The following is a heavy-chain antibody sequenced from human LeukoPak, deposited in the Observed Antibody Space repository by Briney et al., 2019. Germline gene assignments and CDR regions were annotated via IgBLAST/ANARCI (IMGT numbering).Heavy chain of an antibody. CDR2: INPNSGGT. CDR3: ARESGGEYFDY. CDR1: GYTFTGYY. J-gene: IGHJ4*02. V-gene: IGHV1-2*02. D-gene: IGHD4-23*01. Sequence: ASVKVSCKASGYTFTGYYMHWVRQAPGQGLEWMGWINPNSGGTNYAEKFQGRVTMTRDTSISTAYMELGRLRSDDTAVYYRARESGGEYFDYWGQGTLVTVSS.